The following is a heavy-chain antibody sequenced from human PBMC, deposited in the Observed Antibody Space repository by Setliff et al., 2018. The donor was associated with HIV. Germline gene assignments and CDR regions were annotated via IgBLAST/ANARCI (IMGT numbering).Heavy chain of an antibody. CDR2: ISNSGRTK. J-gene: IGHJ2*01. V-gene: IGHV3-11*04. CDR1: GFNFSDSF. D-gene: IGHD1-26*01. Sequence: GGSLRLSCAASGFNFSDSFMTWMRQISGRGLEWISYISNSGRTKHYADSVKGRFIVSRDNANNSLYLQMNSLRVEETAVYFCVRDRMVGSTKYFDLWGRGTLVTVSS. CDR3: VRDRMVGSTKYFDL.